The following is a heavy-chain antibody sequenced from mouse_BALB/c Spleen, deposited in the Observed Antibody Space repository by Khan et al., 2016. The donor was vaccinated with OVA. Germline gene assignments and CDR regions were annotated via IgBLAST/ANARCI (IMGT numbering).Heavy chain of an antibody. CDR2: FNPSNGYT. D-gene: IGHD2-14*01. J-gene: IGHJ3*01. Sequence: QVQLKQSGAGLARPGASVKLSCKASGYTFTSYTIYRLKERPGQGQVWIGYFNPSNGYTNYNQKFKDKATLTTDKSYTPAYLQLSSLTSDDSAVYNCVRDGAYHRNDGWFAYWGQGTLVTVSA. CDR3: VRDGAYHRNDGWFAY. V-gene: IGHV1-4*01. CDR1: GYTFTSYT.